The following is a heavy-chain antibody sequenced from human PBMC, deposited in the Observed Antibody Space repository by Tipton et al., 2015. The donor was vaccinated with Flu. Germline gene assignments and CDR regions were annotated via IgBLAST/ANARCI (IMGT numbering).Heavy chain of an antibody. Sequence: QLVQSGAEVKKPGESLKISCKGSGCSFTSYWIGWVRQMPGKGLEWMGIIYPGDSDTRYSPSFQGQVTISADKSISTAYLQWSSLKASDTAMYYCARLAGGWESYYYGSSGARRYFDLWGRGTLVTVSS. CDR2: IYPGDSDT. J-gene: IGHJ2*01. CDR3: ARLAGGWESYYYGSSGARRYFDL. V-gene: IGHV5-51*03. D-gene: IGHD3-22*01. CDR1: GCSFTSYW.